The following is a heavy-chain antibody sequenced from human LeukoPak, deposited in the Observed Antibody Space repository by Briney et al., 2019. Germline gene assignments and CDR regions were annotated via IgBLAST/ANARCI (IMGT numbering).Heavy chain of an antibody. CDR3: AKDLSGIAVAGTSDY. Sequence: GGSLRLSCEASGFTFSSYAMSWVRQAPGKGLEWVSTISGSGAYTYDADFVKGRFTISRDNSKNTLYLQMNSLRAEDTAVYYCAKDLSGIAVAGTSDYWGQGTVVTVSS. D-gene: IGHD6-19*01. V-gene: IGHV3-23*01. J-gene: IGHJ4*02. CDR2: ISGSGAYT. CDR1: GFTFSSYA.